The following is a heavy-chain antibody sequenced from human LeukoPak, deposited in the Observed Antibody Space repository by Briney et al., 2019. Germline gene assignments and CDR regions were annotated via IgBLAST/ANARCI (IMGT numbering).Heavy chain of an antibody. CDR3: ARHGASNYCSGGSCYSDVFDY. V-gene: IGHV4-39*01. CDR2: IYYSGST. J-gene: IGHJ4*02. CDR1: GGSISSSSYY. Sequence: KTSETLSLTCTVSGGSISSSSYYWGWIRQPPGKGLERIGSIYYSGSTYYNPSLKSRVTISVDTSKNQFSLKLSSVTAADTAVYYCARHGASNYCSGGSCYSDVFDYWGQGTLVTVSS. D-gene: IGHD2-15*01.